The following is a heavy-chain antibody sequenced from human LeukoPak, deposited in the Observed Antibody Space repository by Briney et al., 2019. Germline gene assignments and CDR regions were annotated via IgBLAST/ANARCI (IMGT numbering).Heavy chain of an antibody. Sequence: GGSLRLSRTASGLTLSTSGFNWVRQAPGEGLEWVASIGPTGSDRYHAHSLKGRFPISRDNANNFLYLQMNSLRAEDTAVYYCATETNGRHYDYWGQGTRLTVSS. CDR2: IGPTGSDR. CDR3: ATETNGRHYDY. D-gene: IGHD1-14*01. V-gene: IGHV3-21*01. CDR1: GLTLSTSG. J-gene: IGHJ4*02.